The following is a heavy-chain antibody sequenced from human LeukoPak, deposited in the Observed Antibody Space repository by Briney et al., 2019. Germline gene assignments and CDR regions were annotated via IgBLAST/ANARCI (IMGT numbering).Heavy chain of an antibody. Sequence: ASVKVSCKASGGTFSSYAISWVRQAPGQGLEWMGRIIPILGIANYAQKFQGRVTITTDESTSTAYMELSSLRSEDTAVYYCARGTIFGVVTPNWFDPWGQGTLVTVSS. CDR1: GGTFSSYA. V-gene: IGHV1-69*04. CDR2: IIPILGIA. CDR3: ARGTIFGVVTPNWFDP. J-gene: IGHJ5*02. D-gene: IGHD3-3*01.